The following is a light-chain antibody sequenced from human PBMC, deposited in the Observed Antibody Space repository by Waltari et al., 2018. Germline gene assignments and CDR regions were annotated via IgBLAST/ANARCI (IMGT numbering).Light chain of an antibody. V-gene: IGKV4-1*01. CDR1: QTVLYNFDKMNY. CDR3: QQYYNSPRT. Sequence: DIVMAQSPDSLAVSLGERATSTCRSSQTVLYNFDKMNYLAWYQQKPGQPPKLLIYWASTRESGVPDRFIGGGSGTDFSLTISSLQAEDVAIYYCQQYYNSPRTFGQGTRVEIK. J-gene: IGKJ1*01. CDR2: WAS.